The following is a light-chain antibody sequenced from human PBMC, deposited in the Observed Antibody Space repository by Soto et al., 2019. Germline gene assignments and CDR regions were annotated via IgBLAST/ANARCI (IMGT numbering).Light chain of an antibody. CDR2: GAS. CDR1: QSVRSH. Sequence: MSQSPPTTYASRGGGVTLSCRASQSVRSHLAWYQQKPGQPPRLLIYGASARATGIPARFSGSGFGTEFALTISSLQSEDFAVYYCQQYSSSPLTFGPGTKVDIK. V-gene: IGKV3-15*01. J-gene: IGKJ3*01. CDR3: QQYSSSPLT.